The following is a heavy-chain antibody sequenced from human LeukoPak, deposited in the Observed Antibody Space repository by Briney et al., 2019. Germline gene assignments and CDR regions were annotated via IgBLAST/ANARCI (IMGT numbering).Heavy chain of an antibody. CDR1: GYSFTTFC. CDR3: ARNERGRLSTLAY. Sequence: GESLKISCKGSGYSFTTFCIAWVRQLPGKGLKWMGFIYPGDSDTRYSPSFQGQVTISADKSNTTAYLQWRSLKASDTAIYYCARNERGRLSTLAYWGQGTLVTVSS. V-gene: IGHV5-51*01. J-gene: IGHJ4*02. D-gene: IGHD3-16*01. CDR2: IYPGDSDT.